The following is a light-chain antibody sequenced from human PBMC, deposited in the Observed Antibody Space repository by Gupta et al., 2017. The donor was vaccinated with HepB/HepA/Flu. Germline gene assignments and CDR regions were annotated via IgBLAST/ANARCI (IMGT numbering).Light chain of an antibody. CDR2: DVS. J-gene: IGLJ2*01. CDR3: ISDTNTNRGI. CDR1: SSDIGAYNF. V-gene: IGLV2-14*03. Sequence: QSALTQHASVSGSPGQSITISCTGTSSDIGAYNFVSWYQQHPGKAPKLLIYDVSNRPAGVSFRFSGSKSGNTASLIISVHTKEDAADYYGISDTNTNRGIFGGGTKRTVL.